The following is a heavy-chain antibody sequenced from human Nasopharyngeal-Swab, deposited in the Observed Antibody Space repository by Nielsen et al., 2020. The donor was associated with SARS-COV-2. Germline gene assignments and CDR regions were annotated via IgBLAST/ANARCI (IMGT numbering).Heavy chain of an antibody. D-gene: IGHD3-22*01. J-gene: IGHJ3*02. CDR3: AKAMGSVYDTSGHYNAFDI. Sequence: WIRQPPGKGLEWVSGISGGVDSTYYADSVKGRFTISRDNSKNTLNLLMNSLRVEDTAVYYCAKAMGSVYDTSGHYNAFDIWGQGTTVTVSS. V-gene: IGHV3-23*01. CDR2: ISGGVDST.